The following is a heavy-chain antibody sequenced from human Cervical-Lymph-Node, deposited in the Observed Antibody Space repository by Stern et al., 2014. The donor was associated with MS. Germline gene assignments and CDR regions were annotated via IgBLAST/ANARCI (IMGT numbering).Heavy chain of an antibody. CDR3: ARGSSGGSGYGMDV. CDR1: GGSVRSRNW. CDR2: VYHSGST. V-gene: IGHV4-4*02. Sequence: VQLEESGPGLVKPSGTLSLTCAVSGGSVRSRNWWNWVRQAPGKGLEWIGEVYHSGSTQYNPSLYSRLIISIDKSKNHLSLNLTSVTAADTAVYYCARGSSGGSGYGMDVWGQGTTITVSS. J-gene: IGHJ6*02. D-gene: IGHD2-15*01.